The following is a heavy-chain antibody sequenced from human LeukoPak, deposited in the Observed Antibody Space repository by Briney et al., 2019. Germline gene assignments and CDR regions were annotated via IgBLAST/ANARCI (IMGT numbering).Heavy chain of an antibody. J-gene: IGHJ4*02. V-gene: IGHV3-49*04. D-gene: IGHD6-19*01. Sequence: GGSLRLSCTASGFTFGDYAMSWVRQAPGKGLEWVGFIRSKAYGGTTEYAASVKGRFTISRDDSKSIAYLQMNSLKTEVTAVYYCTRDVSAVAGLTNYWGQGTLVTVSS. CDR2: IRSKAYGGTT. CDR3: TRDVSAVAGLTNY. CDR1: GFTFGDYA.